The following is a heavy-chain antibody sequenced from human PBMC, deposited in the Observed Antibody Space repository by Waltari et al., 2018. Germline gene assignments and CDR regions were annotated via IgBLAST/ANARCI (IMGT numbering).Heavy chain of an antibody. CDR3: ARMGGSNDY. Sequence: QVQRVQSGAEVKKPGASVKVSCKASGYTFTRYDINWGRQATGQGLEWMGWMNPNSGNTGYAQKFQARVTITRNTARSTAYMELSSRRSEDTAVYYCARMGGSNDYWGQGTLVTVSS. CDR1: GYTFTRYD. CDR2: MNPNSGNT. J-gene: IGHJ4*02. V-gene: IGHV1-8*03. D-gene: IGHD5-12*01.